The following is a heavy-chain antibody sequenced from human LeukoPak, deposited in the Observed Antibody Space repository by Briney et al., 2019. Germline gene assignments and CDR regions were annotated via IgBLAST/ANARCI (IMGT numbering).Heavy chain of an antibody. CDR1: EFSFSTST. CDR3: ATSFDY. CDR2: INSDGSTV. V-gene: IGHV3-48*01. J-gene: IGHJ4*02. Sequence: GGSLRLSCAAPEFSFSTSTMNWVRQAPGKGLEWISFINSDGSTVYYADSVKGRFTISRDNAKNSLFLQMNSLRAEDTAVYYCATSFDYWGQGTLVTVSS.